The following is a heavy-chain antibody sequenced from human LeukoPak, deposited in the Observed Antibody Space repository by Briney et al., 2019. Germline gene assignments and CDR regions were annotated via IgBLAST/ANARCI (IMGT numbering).Heavy chain of an antibody. CDR3: ARDRNEYYYDSSGYIE. J-gene: IGHJ4*02. V-gene: IGHV3-43*01. CDR2: ISWDGDNT. CDR1: GFIFDDYT. D-gene: IGHD3-22*01. Sequence: GGSLRLSCAASGFIFDDYTMHWVRQVPGKGLEWVSLISWDGDNTFYADSVKGRFTISRDNAKNSLYLQMNSLRAEDAALYYCARDRNEYYYDSSGYIEWGQGTLVTVSS.